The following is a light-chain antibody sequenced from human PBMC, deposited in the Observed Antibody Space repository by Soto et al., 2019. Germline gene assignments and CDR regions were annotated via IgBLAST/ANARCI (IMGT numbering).Light chain of an antibody. Sequence: DIQMTQSPATLSASVGDRDTNTCRASQSISSWLAWYQQKPGKVPKLLIDDASSLESGVPSRFSGSESGTEFPLTFSSLQPDDLATYYGQHYNTFPWTFGQGTKVDIK. CDR1: QSISSW. V-gene: IGKV1-5*01. CDR3: QHYNTFPWT. CDR2: DAS. J-gene: IGKJ1*01.